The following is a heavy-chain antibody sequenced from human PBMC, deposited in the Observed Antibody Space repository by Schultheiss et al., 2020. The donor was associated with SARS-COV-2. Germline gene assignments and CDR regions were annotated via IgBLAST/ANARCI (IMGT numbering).Heavy chain of an antibody. J-gene: IGHJ5*02. V-gene: IGHV4-38-2*01. Sequence: SQTLSLTCAVSGYSISSGYYWGWIRQPPGKGLEWIGEINHSGSTNYNPSLKSRVTVSVDTSKNQFSLKLSSVSAADTAVYYCARGPRFDPWGQGTLVTVSS. CDR1: GYSISSGYY. CDR2: INHSGST. CDR3: ARGPRFDP.